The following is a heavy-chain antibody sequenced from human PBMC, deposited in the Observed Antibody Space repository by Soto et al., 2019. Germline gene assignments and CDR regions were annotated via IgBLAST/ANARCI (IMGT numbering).Heavy chain of an antibody. CDR3: ATQGFGILHGLVDV. CDR1: GGSISSISNHY. CDR2: ISYGGVI. Sequence: QVQLQVSGPGLVKPSETLSLTCTVSGGSISSISNHYCAWFRQAPGKGLVWIGYISYGGVISCNPSLTSRVIISMDRSKNQVSLNLASVTAADTAVYYCATQGFGILHGLVDVWGQGTTVTVSS. V-gene: IGHV4-61*05. J-gene: IGHJ6*02. D-gene: IGHD3-10*01.